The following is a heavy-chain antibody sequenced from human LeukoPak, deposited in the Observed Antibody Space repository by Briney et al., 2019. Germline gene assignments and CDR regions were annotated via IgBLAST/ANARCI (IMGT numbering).Heavy chain of an antibody. D-gene: IGHD4-17*01. CDR3: ARGTISGDSGTGMDV. V-gene: IGHV3-74*01. J-gene: IGHJ6*02. CDR1: GFTFSSYW. Sequence: GGSLRLSCAASGFTFSSYWIHWVRQGPGEGLVWVSRINSDGSAKTYADSVKGRFTISRDNAKSTLYLQMNSLRAEDTAVYYCARGTISGDSGTGMDVWGQGTTVTVSS. CDR2: INSDGSAK.